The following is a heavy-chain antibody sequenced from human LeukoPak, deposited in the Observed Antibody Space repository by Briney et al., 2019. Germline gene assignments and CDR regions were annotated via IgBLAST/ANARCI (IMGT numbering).Heavy chain of an antibody. CDR2: T. D-gene: IGHD1-26*01. CDR1: GDSIITNDFF. Sequence: SETLSLTCVVSGDSIITNDFFWGWVRQPPGKALEWLGSTYQISPLKSRVTIAVDTSRNEFSLRLTSVTAADTAVYFCARVLGRFQEAMDVWGQGTTVTVSS. CDR3: ARVLGRFQEAMDV. J-gene: IGHJ6*02. V-gene: IGHV4-39*07.